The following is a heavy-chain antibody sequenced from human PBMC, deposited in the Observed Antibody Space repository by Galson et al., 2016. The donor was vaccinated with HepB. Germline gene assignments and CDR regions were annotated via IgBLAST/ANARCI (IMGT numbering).Heavy chain of an antibody. CDR2: INQDGSEK. J-gene: IGHJ4*02. Sequence: SLRLSCAASGFTFSSYWMAWVRQAPGKGLEWVANINQDGSEKNYVDSVKGRFTISRDNAKRSLYLQMNSLRAEDTAMYYGVELSVVWGQGTLVTVSS. CDR3: VELSVV. CDR1: GFTFSSYW. V-gene: IGHV3-7*01. D-gene: IGHD1-7*01.